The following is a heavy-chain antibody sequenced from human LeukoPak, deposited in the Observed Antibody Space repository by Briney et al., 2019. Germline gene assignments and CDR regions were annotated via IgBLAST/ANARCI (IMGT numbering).Heavy chain of an antibody. V-gene: IGHV3-23*01. CDR3: AKEANYYDSSGLVDY. Sequence: PGGSLRLSCAASGFTFSSYAMSWVRQAPGKGLEWVSAISGSGGSTYYADSVKGRFTISRDNSKNSLYLQMNSLRTEDTALYYCAKEANYYDSSGLVDYWGQGTLVTVSS. CDR1: GFTFSSYA. J-gene: IGHJ4*02. D-gene: IGHD3-22*01. CDR2: ISGSGGST.